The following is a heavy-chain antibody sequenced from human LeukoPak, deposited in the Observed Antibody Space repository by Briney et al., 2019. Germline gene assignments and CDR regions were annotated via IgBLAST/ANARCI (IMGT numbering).Heavy chain of an antibody. V-gene: IGHV3-23*01. Sequence: GGSLRLSCAASGFTFSSYAMSWVRQAPGNGLEWVSAISGSGGSTYYADSVKGRFTISRDNSKNTLYLQMNSLRAEDTAVYYFAKPDYGFYGDYGPDYWGQGTLVTVPS. J-gene: IGHJ4*02. CDR3: AKPDYGFYGDYGPDY. CDR1: GFTFSSYA. D-gene: IGHD4-17*01. CDR2: ISGSGGST.